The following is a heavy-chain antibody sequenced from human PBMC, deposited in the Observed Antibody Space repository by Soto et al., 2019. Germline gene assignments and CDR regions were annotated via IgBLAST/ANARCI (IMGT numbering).Heavy chain of an antibody. V-gene: IGHV3-23*01. CDR2: ISGTGGAA. Sequence: GGSLRLSCAASGFTFGHFAMSWVRQAPGKGLEWVAAISGTGGAAYYADSVKGRFTISRDNSRNTLFLQMNSLRVDDTAIYYCAKPEEVVRGFDFWSLGTLVTVSS. J-gene: IGHJ4*02. D-gene: IGHD3-10*01. CDR1: GFTFGHFA. CDR3: AKPEEVVRGFDF.